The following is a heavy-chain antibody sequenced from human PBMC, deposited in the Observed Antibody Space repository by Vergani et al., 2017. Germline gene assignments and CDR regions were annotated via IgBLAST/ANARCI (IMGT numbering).Heavy chain of an antibody. CDR1: GFTLNTYG. CDR3: ATKSCGTPGCQIGYFRE. J-gene: IGHJ1*01. CDR2: IRYDGSSE. Sequence: QVQILQSGGGVVQPGGSLRLSCTLSGFTLNTYGIHWVRQAPGKGLEWVSFIRYDGSSEYYGDSVKGRFTISRDKSQNTVNLQMNSLRTEDTAVYYCATKSCGTPGCQIGYFREWGQGTLVTVSS. D-gene: IGHD1-1*01. V-gene: IGHV3-30*02.